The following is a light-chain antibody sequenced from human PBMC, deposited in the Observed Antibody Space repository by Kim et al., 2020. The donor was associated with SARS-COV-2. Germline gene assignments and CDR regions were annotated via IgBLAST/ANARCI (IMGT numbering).Light chain of an antibody. CDR2: GES. J-gene: IGKJ2*01. CDR3: QQYNNWPYI. CDR1: RQVRRN. V-gene: IGKV3-15*01. Sequence: VSAEDSAALSCRASRQVRRNLAWSQRKPGQEARLLIYGESTRATGIQVKFSGGGSGIDFNHTISRLQSDDIAVYYCQQYNNWPYIFGKGNKLE.